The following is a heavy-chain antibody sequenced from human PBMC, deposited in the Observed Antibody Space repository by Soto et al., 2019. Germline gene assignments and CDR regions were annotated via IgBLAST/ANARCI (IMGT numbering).Heavy chain of an antibody. V-gene: IGHV1-69*02. J-gene: IGHJ3*02. CDR1: GGTFSSYT. D-gene: IGHD5-12*01. Sequence: EASVKVSCKASGGTFSSYTISWVRQAPGQGLEWMGRIIPILGIANYAQKFQGRVTITADKSTSTAYMELSSLRSEDTAVYYCARGGSKGYDAFDIWGQGTMVTVSS. CDR3: ARGGSKGYDAFDI. CDR2: IIPILGIA.